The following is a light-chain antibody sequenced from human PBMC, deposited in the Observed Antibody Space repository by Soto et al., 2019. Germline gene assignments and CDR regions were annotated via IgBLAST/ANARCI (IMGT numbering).Light chain of an antibody. V-gene: IGLV1-44*01. CDR2: GNE. CDR1: STNIGTNL. Sequence: QSVLTQPPSTSGTPGQRVTISCSGSSTNIGTNLVYWYQLVPGTAPKLLIYGNEERPSGGPGRFSGSKSCTSASLAISGLQSEDDADYYCAAWDGSLNGVLFGGGTKLTVL. CDR3: AAWDGSLNGVL. J-gene: IGLJ2*01.